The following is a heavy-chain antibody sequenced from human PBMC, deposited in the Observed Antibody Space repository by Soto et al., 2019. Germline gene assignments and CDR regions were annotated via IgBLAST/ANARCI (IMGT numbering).Heavy chain of an antibody. CDR1: GYTFTNYD. J-gene: IGHJ4*02. V-gene: IGHV1-8*01. CDR2: MRPNNGNT. CDR3: ASWASYST. D-gene: IGHD3-16*01. Sequence: QVQLVQSGAEVKKPGASVKVSCKASGYTFTNYDINWVRQATGQGLEWMGWMRPNNGNTGYAQKFQGRVTMTRNTSINTAYMELSSLRSEDTAVYYCASWASYSTWGQGTLVTVSS.